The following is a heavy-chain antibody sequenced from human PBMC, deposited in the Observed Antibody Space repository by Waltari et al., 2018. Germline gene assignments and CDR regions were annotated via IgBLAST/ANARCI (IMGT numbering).Heavy chain of an antibody. CDR3: ARVEYSYGPYCFDS. V-gene: IGHV3-74*01. J-gene: IGHJ4*02. CDR2: ISSNENTT. CDR1: GFTFGSYW. Sequence: EVQLVESGGGLVQPGGSLRLPCEAAGFTFGSYWRHWVRQAPGKGLVWVSRISSNENTTTYADSVKGRFTISRDNAKNTLYLQMNSLRAEDTAVYYCARVEYSYGPYCFDSWGQGTPVTVSS. D-gene: IGHD5-18*01.